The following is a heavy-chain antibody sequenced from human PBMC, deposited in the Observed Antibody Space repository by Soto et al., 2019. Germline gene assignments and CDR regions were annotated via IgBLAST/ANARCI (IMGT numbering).Heavy chain of an antibody. CDR1: GGTFSSYT. CDR2: IIPILGIA. V-gene: IGHV1-69*04. J-gene: IGHJ4*02. D-gene: IGHD3-22*01. Sequence: SVKVSCKASGGTFSSYTISWVRQAPGQGLEWMGRIIPILGIANYAQKFQGRVTITADKSTSTAYMELSSLRSEDTAVYYCARDPYDSSGYPDYWGQGTLVTVSS. CDR3: ARDPYDSSGYPDY.